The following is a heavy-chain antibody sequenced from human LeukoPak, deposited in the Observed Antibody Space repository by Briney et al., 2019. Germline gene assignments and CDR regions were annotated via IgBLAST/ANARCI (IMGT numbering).Heavy chain of an antibody. CDR3: ARDFASYVWGSYNWFDP. V-gene: IGHV1-2*02. D-gene: IGHD3-16*01. CDR1: GYTFTGYY. J-gene: IGHJ5*02. Sequence: ASVKVSCKASGYTFTGYYMHWVRQAPGQGLEWMGWINPNSGGTNYAQKFQGRVTMTRDTSISTAYMELSRLRSDDTAVYYCARDFASYVWGSYNWFDPWGQGTLVTVSS. CDR2: INPNSGGT.